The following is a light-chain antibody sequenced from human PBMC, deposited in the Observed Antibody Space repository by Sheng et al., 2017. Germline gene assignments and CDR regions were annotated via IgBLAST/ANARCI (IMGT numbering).Light chain of an antibody. V-gene: IGKV3-15*01. CDR3: QQYNNWPPLT. CDR1: RSVSIN. CDR2: GAS. J-gene: IGKJ4*01. Sequence: EIVMTQSPATLSMSPGERATLSCRASRSVSINLAWYQQKPGQAPRLLIYGASTRATGIPARFSGSGSGTEFTLTISSLQSEDFAVYYCQQYNNWPPLTFGGGTKVEIK.